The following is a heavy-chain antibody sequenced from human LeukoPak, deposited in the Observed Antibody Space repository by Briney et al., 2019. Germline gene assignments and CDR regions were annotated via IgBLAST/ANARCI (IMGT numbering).Heavy chain of an antibody. D-gene: IGHD4/OR15-4a*01. CDR1: GYMFTGYY. Sequence: ASVKVSCKASGYMFTGYYIHWVRQAPGHPLEWIGWINPNSGVTNNAQKFQGRVTMTRDTSFSTAYMVLTRLPSDDTAVYYFVQEAPGGDYGNSRDHFDYWGQGALVAVSS. V-gene: IGHV1-2*02. CDR2: INPNSGVT. CDR3: VQEAPGGDYGNSRDHFDY. J-gene: IGHJ4*02.